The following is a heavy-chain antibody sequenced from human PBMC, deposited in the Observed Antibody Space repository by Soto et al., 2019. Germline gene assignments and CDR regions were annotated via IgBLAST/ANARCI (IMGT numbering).Heavy chain of an antibody. D-gene: IGHD2-2*01. CDR3: ARVDCTSTSCSAGYYFDY. CDR2: IYYGGST. V-gene: IGHV4-59*01. Sequence: SETLSLTCTVSGGSISSYYWAWIRQPPGKGLEWIGYIYYGGSTDYNPSLKSRVTISVDTAKNHFSLKLSSVTAADTAVYYCARVDCTSTSCSAGYYFDYWGQGTLVTVSS. J-gene: IGHJ4*02. CDR1: GGSISSYY.